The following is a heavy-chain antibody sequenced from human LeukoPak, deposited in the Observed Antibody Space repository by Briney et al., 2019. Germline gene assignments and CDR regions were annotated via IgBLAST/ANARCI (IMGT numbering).Heavy chain of an antibody. D-gene: IGHD6-13*01. V-gene: IGHV4-39*01. CDR3: ARQNSSSWFYYFDY. CDR2: IYHSGRT. CDR1: GGSVSGSPYY. Sequence: ASETLSLTCSVSGGSVSGSPYYWGWIRQPPGKGLEWIGSIYHSGRTYYNPSLKSRVTISVDTSKNQFSLSLSSVTAADTAVYYCARQNSSSWFYYFDYWGQGTLVTVSS. J-gene: IGHJ4*02.